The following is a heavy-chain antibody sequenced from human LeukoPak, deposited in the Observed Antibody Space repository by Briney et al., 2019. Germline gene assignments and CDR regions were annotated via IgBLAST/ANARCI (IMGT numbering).Heavy chain of an antibody. Sequence: GGSLRLACAASGFTFDGFAMQWARQAPGKGLEWVSLINWDGTTTYYADSVKGRFTISRDNSKNSLSLQMNSVGTEDTAFYYCAKEIPDYGGFDYWGQGTLVTVSS. D-gene: IGHD4-23*01. CDR3: AKEIPDYGGFDY. J-gene: IGHJ4*02. V-gene: IGHV3-43*01. CDR1: GFTFDGFA. CDR2: INWDGTTT.